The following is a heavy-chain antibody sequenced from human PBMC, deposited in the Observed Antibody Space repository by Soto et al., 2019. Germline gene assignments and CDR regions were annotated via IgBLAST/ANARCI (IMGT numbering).Heavy chain of an antibody. D-gene: IGHD3-10*01. J-gene: IGHJ4*02. CDR1: GFTFSDYW. CDR3: VRSSGWTGEY. V-gene: IGHV3-7*04. CDR2: IEQDGSEV. Sequence: EVQLVESGGGLVQPGGSLRLSCVASGFTFSDYWMNWVRQGPGKGLEWVANIEQDGSEVNYVDSVKGRFTISRDNAKNSLHLEMNNLRAEDTAMYYCVRSSGWTGEYWGQGILVTVSS.